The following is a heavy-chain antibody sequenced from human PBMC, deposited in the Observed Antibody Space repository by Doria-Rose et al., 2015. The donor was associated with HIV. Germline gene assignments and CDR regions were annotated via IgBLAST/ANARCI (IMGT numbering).Heavy chain of an antibody. J-gene: IGHJ4*02. CDR2: MYPDDER. CDR1: GVSLSSPGVG. CDR3: ARIKSSRWYHKYYFDF. V-gene: IGHV2-26*01. Sequence: SGPVLVKPTETLTLTCTVSGVSLSSPGVGVSWIRQPPGKALEWLANMYPDDERSYKTSLKSRLTISRGTSKSQVVLTMTDMDPVDTATYYCARIKSSRWYHKYYFDFWGQGTLVIVSA. D-gene: IGHD6-13*01.